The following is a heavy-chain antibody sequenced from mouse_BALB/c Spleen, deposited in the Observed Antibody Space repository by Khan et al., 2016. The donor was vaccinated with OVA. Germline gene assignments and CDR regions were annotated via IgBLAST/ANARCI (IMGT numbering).Heavy chain of an antibody. J-gene: IGHJ4*01. Sequence: QIQLVQSGPELKKPGETVRISCKASGYTFTTAGIQWVQKMPGKGLKWIGWINTHSGVPKYAEDFKGRFAFSLEISVNTAYLQITKLKSEDTATYVWARGGAAYYRNDGGAMEYWGQGTSVTVSS. V-gene: IGHV9-4*02. CDR1: GYTFTTAG. D-gene: IGHD2-14*01. CDR3: ARGGAAYYRNDGGAMEY. CDR2: INTHSGVP.